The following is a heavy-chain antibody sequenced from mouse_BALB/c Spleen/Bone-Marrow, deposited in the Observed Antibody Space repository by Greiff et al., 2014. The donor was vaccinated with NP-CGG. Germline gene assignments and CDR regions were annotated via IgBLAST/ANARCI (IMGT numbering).Heavy chain of an antibody. Sequence: QVQLQQPGPELVKPGASVKISCRASGYAFSSSWMNWVKQRPGQGLEWIGRIYPGDGDTNYNGNFKGKATLTADKSSSTAYMQLSSLTSVDSAVYFCARTYGSSYFVYWGQGTLVTVSA. J-gene: IGHJ3*01. D-gene: IGHD1-1*01. CDR1: GYAFSSSW. CDR3: ARTYGSSYFVY. CDR2: IYPGDGDT. V-gene: IGHV1-82*01.